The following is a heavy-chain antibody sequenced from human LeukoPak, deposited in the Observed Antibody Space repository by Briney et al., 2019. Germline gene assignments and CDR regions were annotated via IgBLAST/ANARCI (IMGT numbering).Heavy chain of an antibody. D-gene: IGHD3-16*01. Sequence: KPSETLSLTCVVSGYSISTDYFWGWIRQPPGKGLEWIGTISHSGTTFYKPSLKTRITISLDTSKNQFTLKLSSVTAADTAVYYCARELTSSGSWFDPWGQGTLVTVSS. V-gene: IGHV4-38-2*02. CDR3: ARELTSSGSWFDP. CDR1: GYSISTDYF. J-gene: IGHJ5*02. CDR2: ISHSGTT.